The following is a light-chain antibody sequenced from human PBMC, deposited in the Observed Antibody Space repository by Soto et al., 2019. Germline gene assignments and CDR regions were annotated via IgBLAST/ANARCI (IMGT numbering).Light chain of an antibody. CDR2: KAS. V-gene: IGKV1-5*03. J-gene: IGKJ1*01. CDR1: HXXXXX. CDR3: QQYNGYPWT. Sequence: DIQMTQSPSTLSASVGXXXTITCRASHXXXXXLAWYQQKTGKAPKALIYKASNLESGVPSRFSDSGSGTEFTLSISSLQPDDFATYYCQQYNGYPWTFGQGTKVEIK.